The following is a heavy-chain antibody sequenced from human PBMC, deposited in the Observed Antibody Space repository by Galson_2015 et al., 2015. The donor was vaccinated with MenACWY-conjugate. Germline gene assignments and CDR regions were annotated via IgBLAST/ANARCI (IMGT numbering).Heavy chain of an antibody. Sequence: SCKASGYTFRVHDINWVRQAPGQGLEWMGWINVYSGNTGYAEKFQGRVTMTADTSTSTAYMELRSLGSDDTAVYFCARETLGSGWYFFDFWGQGTPVTVSS. J-gene: IGHJ4*02. CDR3: ARETLGSGWYFFDF. CDR1: GYTFRVHD. V-gene: IGHV1-18*01. CDR2: INVYSGNT. D-gene: IGHD6-19*01.